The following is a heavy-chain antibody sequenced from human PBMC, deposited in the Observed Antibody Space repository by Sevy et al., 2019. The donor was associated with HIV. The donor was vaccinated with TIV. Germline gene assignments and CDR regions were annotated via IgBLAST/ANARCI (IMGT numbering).Heavy chain of an antibody. CDR3: ARNFDY. J-gene: IGHJ4*02. Sequence: SETLSLTCTVSGGSISSGHYLWSWIRQTPGKGLEWIGTVHYSGRTYYNPSLKSRVTISEDTSKNQFSLNLNSVTAADTAVYFCARNFDYWGQGTLVTVSS. V-gene: IGHV4-39*01. CDR2: VHYSGRT. CDR1: GGSISSGHYL.